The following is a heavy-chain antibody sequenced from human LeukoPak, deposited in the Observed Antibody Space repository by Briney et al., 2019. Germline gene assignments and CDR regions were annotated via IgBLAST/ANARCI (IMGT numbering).Heavy chain of an antibody. CDR3: ARDLSSGWYRGPGPFDP. CDR2: INPNSGGT. V-gene: IGHV1-2*04. CDR1: GYTFSGYY. Sequence: ASVKVSCKASGYTFSGYYMHWVRQAPGQGLEWMGWINPNSGGTNYAQKFQGWVTMTRDTSISTAYMELSRLRSDDTAVYYCARDLSSGWYRGPGPFDPWGQGTLVTVPS. D-gene: IGHD6-19*01. J-gene: IGHJ5*02.